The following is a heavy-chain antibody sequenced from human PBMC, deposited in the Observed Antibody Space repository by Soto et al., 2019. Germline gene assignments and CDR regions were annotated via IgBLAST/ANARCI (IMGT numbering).Heavy chain of an antibody. CDR3: AREAYYYDSSGYRTLDY. CDR2: IYYSGST. V-gene: IGHV4-31*11. J-gene: IGHJ4*02. CDR1: GVSFSDYS. Sequence: SETLSLTCAVYGVSFSDYSWTWIRQHPGKGLEWIGYIYYSGSTYYNPSLKSRVTISVDTSKNQFSLKLSSVTAADTAVYFCAREAYYYDSSGYRTLDYWGQGTLVTV. D-gene: IGHD3-22*01.